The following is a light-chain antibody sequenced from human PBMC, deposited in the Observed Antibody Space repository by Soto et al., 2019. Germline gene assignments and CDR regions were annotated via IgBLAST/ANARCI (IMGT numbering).Light chain of an antibody. CDR1: QSIASY. CDR3: QQRSDWPIT. J-gene: IGKJ5*01. Sequence: EIVLTQSPATLSLSPGERATLSCRASQSIASYLAWYQQKPGQAPSLLIYGASNRATGSPARFSGSGSGTDFSLTISSLEPEDFAVYYCQQRSDWPITFGQGTRLEIK. CDR2: GAS. V-gene: IGKV3-11*01.